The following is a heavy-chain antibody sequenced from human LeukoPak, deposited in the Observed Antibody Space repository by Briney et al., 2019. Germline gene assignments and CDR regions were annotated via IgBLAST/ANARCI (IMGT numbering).Heavy chain of an antibody. Sequence: SETLSLTCTVSGGSISSGDYYWSWIRQPPGKGLEWIGYIYSSGSTNYNPSLKSRVTIAVDTSKNQFSLRLSSVTAADTAVYYCAMAYSSSWFYFDYWGQGTLVTVSS. J-gene: IGHJ4*02. D-gene: IGHD6-13*01. CDR2: IYSSGST. CDR1: GGSISSGDYY. CDR3: AMAYSSSWFYFDY. V-gene: IGHV4-61*08.